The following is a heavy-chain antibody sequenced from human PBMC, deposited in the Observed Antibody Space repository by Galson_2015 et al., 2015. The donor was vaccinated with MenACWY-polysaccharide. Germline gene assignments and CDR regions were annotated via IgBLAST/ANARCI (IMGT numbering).Heavy chain of an antibody. CDR2: IIPIVGII. D-gene: IGHD6-13*01. V-gene: IGHV1-69*04. CDR1: GGTFNSYA. CDR3: ASLDSSRPVDGFDI. Sequence: SVKVSCKASGGTFNSYAISWVRQAPGQGLEWMGRIIPIVGIINYAQKFQGRVTITADKSTSTIYMELSSLRSEDTAVYYCASLDSSRPVDGFDIWGQGTMVTVSS. J-gene: IGHJ3*02.